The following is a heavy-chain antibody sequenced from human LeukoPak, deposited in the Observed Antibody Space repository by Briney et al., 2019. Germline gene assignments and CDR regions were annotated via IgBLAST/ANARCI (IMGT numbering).Heavy chain of an antibody. D-gene: IGHD6-13*01. V-gene: IGHV4-61*05. CDR1: GGSISSSSHY. CDR2: IYYSGST. Sequence: SETLSLTCTVSGGSISSSSHYWGWIRQPPGKGLEWIGYIYYSGSTNYNPSLKSRVTISVDTSKNQFSLKLSSVTAADTAVYYCARHLVPSSSPSYWYFDLWGRGTLVTVSS. J-gene: IGHJ2*01. CDR3: ARHLVPSSSPSYWYFDL.